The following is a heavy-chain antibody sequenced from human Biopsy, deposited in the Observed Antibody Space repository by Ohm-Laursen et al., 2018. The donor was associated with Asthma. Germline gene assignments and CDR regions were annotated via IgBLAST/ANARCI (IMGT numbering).Heavy chain of an antibody. D-gene: IGHD3-22*01. CDR3: ARAQDYYDSRGYYRSFDY. V-gene: IGHV4-31*03. CDR1: YCSITSGGYY. CDR2: IYYSGST. Sequence: SETLSLTCTVSYCSITSGGYYWTWIRQHPGKGLEWIGFIYYSGSTYYNPSLKSRVSISIDTSKNQFSLKLSSVIAADTAVYYCARAQDYYDSRGYYRSFDYWGQGTLVTVSS. J-gene: IGHJ4*02.